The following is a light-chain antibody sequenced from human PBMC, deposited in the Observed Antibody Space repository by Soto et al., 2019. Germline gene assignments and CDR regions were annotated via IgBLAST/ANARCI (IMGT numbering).Light chain of an antibody. J-gene: IGKJ2*01. CDR2: KAS. Sequence: DIQMNQSPSTLSASVGDRVTITCRASQSISSWLAWYQQKPGKDPKLLIYKASSLVSGVPSRFSGSGSGTEFTLTIRSLQPDDVAAYYCQQYKSYSPVTFGQGTKLEIK. V-gene: IGKV1-5*03. CDR1: QSISSW. CDR3: QQYKSYSPVT.